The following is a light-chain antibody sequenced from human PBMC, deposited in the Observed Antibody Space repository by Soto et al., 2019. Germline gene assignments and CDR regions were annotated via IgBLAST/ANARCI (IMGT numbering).Light chain of an antibody. CDR3: QQRSNWIT. J-gene: IGKJ5*01. CDR1: QSVSSY. V-gene: IGKV3-11*01. CDR2: DAS. Sequence: DIVLTQSPSSLCLSPVERATLSCRASQSVSSYLAWYQQKPGQAPRLLIYDASNRATGIPARFSGSGSGTDFTLTISSLEPEDFAVYYCQQRSNWITFGQGTRLEIK.